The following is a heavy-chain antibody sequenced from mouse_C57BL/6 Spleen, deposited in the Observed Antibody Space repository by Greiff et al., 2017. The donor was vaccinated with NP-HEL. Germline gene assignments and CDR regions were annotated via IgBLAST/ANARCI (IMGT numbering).Heavy chain of an antibody. CDR1: GYTFTSYW. D-gene: IGHD1-1*01. Sequence: VQLQQSGAELVKAGASVKMSCKASGYTFTSYWMHWVKQRLGQGLEWFAETNPTNGRTYYNEKFKSKATLTVDKSSSTAYMLLSGPTFEDSAVYFWARSMKIVATYFDFWGQGTTLTVSS. J-gene: IGHJ2*01. V-gene: IGHV1S81*02. CDR3: ARSMKIVATYFDF. CDR2: TNPTNGRT.